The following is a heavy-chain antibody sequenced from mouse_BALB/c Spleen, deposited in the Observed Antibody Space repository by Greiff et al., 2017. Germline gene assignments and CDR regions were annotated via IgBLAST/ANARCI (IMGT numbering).Heavy chain of an antibody. J-gene: IGHJ4*01. CDR2: INPSTGYT. CDR3: ARYPYCYGSSLYAMDD. CDR1: RYTFTSYW. V-gene: IGHV1-7*01. Sequence: VKLMESRAELAKPGASVKMSSKASRYTFTSYWIHWVKPRPGQGLEWIGYINPSTGYTEYNQKFKDKATLTADKSSSTAYMQLSSLTSEDSAVYYCARYPYCYGSSLYAMDDWGQGAAVTV. D-gene: IGHD1-1*01.